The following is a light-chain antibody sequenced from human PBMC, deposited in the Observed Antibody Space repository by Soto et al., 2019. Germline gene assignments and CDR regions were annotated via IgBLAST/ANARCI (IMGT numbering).Light chain of an antibody. J-gene: IGKJ1*01. Sequence: EIVLTQSPGALSMSPGERATLSCRASLSVSNNYLAWYQQKPGQAPRLLICGASNRATGIPDRFSGSGSGTDFTLTLSRLEPEDFAVYYCHQYGSSGTFGQGTKVDIK. CDR3: HQYGSSGT. CDR2: GAS. CDR1: LSVSNNY. V-gene: IGKV3-20*01.